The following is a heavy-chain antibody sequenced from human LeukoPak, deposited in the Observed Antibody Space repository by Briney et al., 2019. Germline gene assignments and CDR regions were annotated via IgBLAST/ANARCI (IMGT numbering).Heavy chain of an antibody. V-gene: IGHV1-3*01. Sequence: ASVKVSCKASGYTFTSYAMHWVRQAPGQRLEWMGWINAGNGKTKYSQKFQGRVTITRDTSASTAYVELSSLRSEDTAVYYCARDRRGWYIFDYWGQGTLVTGSS. J-gene: IGHJ4*02. D-gene: IGHD6-19*01. CDR3: ARDRRGWYIFDY. CDR2: INAGNGKT. CDR1: GYTFTSYA.